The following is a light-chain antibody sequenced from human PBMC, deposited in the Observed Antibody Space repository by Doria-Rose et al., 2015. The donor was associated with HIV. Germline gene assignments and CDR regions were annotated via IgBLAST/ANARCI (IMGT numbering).Light chain of an antibody. CDR3: HQYGTSWT. V-gene: IGKV3-20*01. J-gene: IGKJ1*01. CDR2: DGS. CDR1: QGFSSTY. Sequence: TQSPGTLSLSPGERATLSCRASQGFSSTYLAWYQQKPGQAPSLHIYDGSTRATGIPDRFSASGSGADFTLTINRLEPEDFAPYYCHQYGTSWTFGQGTKVEI.